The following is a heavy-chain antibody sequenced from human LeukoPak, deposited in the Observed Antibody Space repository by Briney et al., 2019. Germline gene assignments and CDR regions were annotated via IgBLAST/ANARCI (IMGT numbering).Heavy chain of an antibody. CDR3: ARDYYDSSGSSWFDP. J-gene: IGHJ5*02. D-gene: IGHD3-22*01. V-gene: IGHV3-23*01. CDR2: ISGSGRGGST. CDR1: GFTFNSYA. Sequence: GGSLRLSCAASGFTFNSYAMSWVRQAPGKGLEWVSGISGSGRGGSTYYADSVKGRFTISRDNAKNSLYLQMNSLRAKDTVLYYCARDYYDSSGSSWFDPWGQGTLVTVSS.